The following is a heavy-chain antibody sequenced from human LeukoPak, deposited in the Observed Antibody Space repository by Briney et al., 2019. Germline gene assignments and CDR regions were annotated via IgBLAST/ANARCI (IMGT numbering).Heavy chain of an antibody. J-gene: IGHJ4*02. CDR2: ISSSRSTI. CDR1: GFTFSSYS. CDR3: TTDTQADY. V-gene: IGHV3-48*01. Sequence: GGSLRLSCAASGFTFSSYSMNWVRQAPGKGLEWVSYISSSRSTIYYADSVKGRFTISRDNAKNSLYLQMNSLKTEDTAVYYCTTDTQADYWGQGALVTVSS.